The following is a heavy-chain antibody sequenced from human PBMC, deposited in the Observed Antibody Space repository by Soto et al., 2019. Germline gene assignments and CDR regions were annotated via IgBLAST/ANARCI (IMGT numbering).Heavy chain of an antibody. CDR1: GGSVSSGSYY. CDR2: IYYSGST. CDR3: ARRKSLHYYGSGSYLSCWFDP. D-gene: IGHD3-10*01. Sequence: PSETLSLTCTVSGGSVSSGSYYWSWIRQPPGKGLEWIGYIYYSGSTNYNPSLKSRVTISVDTSKNQFSLKLSSVTAADTAVYYCARRKSLHYYGSGSYLSCWFDPWGQGTLVTVSS. V-gene: IGHV4-61*01. J-gene: IGHJ5*02.